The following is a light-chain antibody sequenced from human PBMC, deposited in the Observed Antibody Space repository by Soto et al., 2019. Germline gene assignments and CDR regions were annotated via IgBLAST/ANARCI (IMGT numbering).Light chain of an antibody. Sequence: EIVLAQSPGTLSLSPGESATLSCRASQSVSSRYLVWYQQNPGQTPRLLIYGASYRTTGIPDRVSGSGSGTAFTLTIIRLEPEDFAVYYCQEYGSSLYTFGTGTQLEIK. J-gene: IGKJ2*01. CDR2: GAS. CDR1: QSVSSRY. CDR3: QEYGSSLYT. V-gene: IGKV3-20*01.